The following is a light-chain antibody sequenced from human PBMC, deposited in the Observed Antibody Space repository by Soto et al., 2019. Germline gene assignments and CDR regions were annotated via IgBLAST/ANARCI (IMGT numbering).Light chain of an antibody. J-gene: IGKJ1*01. Sequence: DIQMTQSPSTLSASVGDRVTITCRAGQSISTWLAWYQQKPGQAPKLLIPAASNLESGVPSRFSGSGSGTEFTLTISSLQPDDFATYYCQHYNSYWTFGQGTKVDI. V-gene: IGKV1-5*01. CDR3: QHYNSYWT. CDR1: QSISTW. CDR2: AAS.